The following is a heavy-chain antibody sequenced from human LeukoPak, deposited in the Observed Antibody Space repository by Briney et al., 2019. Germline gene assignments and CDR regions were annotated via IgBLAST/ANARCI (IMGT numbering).Heavy chain of an antibody. CDR1: GDSINNYY. J-gene: IGHJ4*02. D-gene: IGHD1-14*01. CDR2: IYYSGST. V-gene: IGHV4-59*01. Sequence: SETLSLTCSVSGDSINNYYWNWIRQPPGKGLEWIGYIYYSGSTKYNPSLQSRVTMSIGTSKTQFSLKLSSVTAADTAVYYCARGVVPLTLVYWGQGTLVTVSS. CDR3: ARGVVPLTLVY.